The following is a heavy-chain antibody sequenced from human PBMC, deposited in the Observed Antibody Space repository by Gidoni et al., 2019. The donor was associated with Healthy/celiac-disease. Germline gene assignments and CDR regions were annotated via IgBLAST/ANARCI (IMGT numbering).Heavy chain of an antibody. CDR2: ISYDGSNK. CDR1: GFTFSSYG. D-gene: IGHD3-22*01. CDR3: APRSLGSSGSAFDI. Sequence: QVQLVESGGGVVQPGRSLRLSCAAVGFTFSSYGMHWVRQAPGKGLEWVAVISYDGSNKYYADSVKGRVTISRDNSKTTLYLQMNSLRAEDTAVYYCAPRSLGSSGSAFDIWGQGTMVTVSS. V-gene: IGHV3-30*03. J-gene: IGHJ3*02.